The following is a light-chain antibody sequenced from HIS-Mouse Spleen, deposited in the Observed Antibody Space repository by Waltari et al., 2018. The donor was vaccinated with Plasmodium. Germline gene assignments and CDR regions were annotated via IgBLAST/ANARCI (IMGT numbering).Light chain of an antibody. J-gene: IGLJ3*02. CDR1: ALPKKY. CDR2: EDS. V-gene: IGLV3-10*01. Sequence: SYELTQPPSVSVSPGQTARITCSGDALPKKYAYWYKQKSGQAPVLVIYEDSKRPAGSPERVAGSSSGTMATLTISGAQVEDEADYYCYSTDSSGNHRVFGGGTKLTVL. CDR3: YSTDSSGNHRV.